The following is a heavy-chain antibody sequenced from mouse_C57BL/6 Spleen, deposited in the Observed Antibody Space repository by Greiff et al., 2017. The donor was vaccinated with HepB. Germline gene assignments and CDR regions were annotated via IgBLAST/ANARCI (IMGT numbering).Heavy chain of an antibody. V-gene: IGHV1-81*01. CDR1: GYTFTSYG. Sequence: QVQLKQSGAELARPGASVKLSCKASGYTFTSYGISWVKQRTGQGLEWIGEIYPRSGNTYYNEKFKGKATLTADKSSSTAYMELRSLTSEDSAVYFCARENMGAYDGYPDYWGQGTTLTVSS. CDR2: IYPRSGNT. J-gene: IGHJ2*01. D-gene: IGHD2-3*01. CDR3: ARENMGAYDGYPDY.